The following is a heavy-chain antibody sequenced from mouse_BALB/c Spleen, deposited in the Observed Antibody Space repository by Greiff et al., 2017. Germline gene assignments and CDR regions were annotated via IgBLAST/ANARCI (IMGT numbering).Heavy chain of an antibody. CDR3: TRSGAHFDY. Sequence: VQLQQPGAELVRPGASVKLSCKASGYTFTSYWINWVKQRPGQGVEWIGNIYPSDSYTNYNQKFKDKATLTVDKSSSTAYMQLSSPTSEDSAVYYCTRSGAHFDYWGQGTTLTVSS. V-gene: IGHV1-69*02. D-gene: IGHD3-1*01. CDR2: IYPSDSYT. J-gene: IGHJ2*01. CDR1: GYTFTSYW.